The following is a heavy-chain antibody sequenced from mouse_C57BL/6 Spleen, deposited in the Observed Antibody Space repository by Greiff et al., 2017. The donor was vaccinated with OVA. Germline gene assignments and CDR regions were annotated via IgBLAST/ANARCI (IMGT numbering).Heavy chain of an antibody. Sequence: QVQLKQSGAELVRPGASVTLSCKASGYTFTDYEMHWVKQTPVHGLEWIGAIDPETGGTAYNQKFKGKAILTADKSSSTAYMELRSLTSEDSAVYYCTRSSDGYFYFDYWGQGTTLTVSS. CDR1: GYTFTDYE. V-gene: IGHV1-15*01. CDR3: TRSSDGYFYFDY. D-gene: IGHD2-3*01. CDR2: IDPETGGT. J-gene: IGHJ2*01.